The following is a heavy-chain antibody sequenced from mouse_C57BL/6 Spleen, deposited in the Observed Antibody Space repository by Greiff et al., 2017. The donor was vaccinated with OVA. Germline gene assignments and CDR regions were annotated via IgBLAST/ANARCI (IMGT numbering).Heavy chain of an antibody. D-gene: IGHD2-3*01. Sequence: QVQLQQSGAELVRPGASVTLSCKASGYTFTDYEMHWVKQTPVHGLEWIGAIDPETGGTAYNQKFKGKAILTADKSSSTAYMELRSLTSEDSAVYYCTREGDGYYVFAYWGQGTLVTVSA. CDR1: GYTFTDYE. CDR3: TREGDGYYVFAY. V-gene: IGHV1-15*01. CDR2: IDPETGGT. J-gene: IGHJ3*01.